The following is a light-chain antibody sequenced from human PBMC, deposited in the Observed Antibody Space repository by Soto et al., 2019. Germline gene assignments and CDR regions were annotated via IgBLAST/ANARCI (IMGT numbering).Light chain of an antibody. J-gene: IGKJ1*01. CDR3: QQYSSYWRT. Sequence: DIQMTQSPSTLSASVGDRVTITCRASQSISSWLAWYQQNPGKAPKLLIYKASSLESGVPSRFSGSGSGTEFTLTISSLQPDDFATYYCQQYSSYWRTFGQGTKVDIK. CDR1: QSISSW. CDR2: KAS. V-gene: IGKV1-5*03.